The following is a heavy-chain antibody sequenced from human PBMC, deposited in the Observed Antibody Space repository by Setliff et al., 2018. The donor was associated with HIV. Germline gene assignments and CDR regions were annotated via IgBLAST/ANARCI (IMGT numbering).Heavy chain of an antibody. V-gene: IGHV1-69*06. Sequence: SVKVSCKASGYTFTSYTMNWVRQAPGQGLEWMGGIIPFFRTTNYAQKFQGRVTVTADISTSTAYMELRSLRSDDTAVYYCARFDHASIDYWGQGTLVTVSS. D-gene: IGHD2-2*01. CDR1: GYTFTSYT. CDR3: ARFDHASIDY. J-gene: IGHJ4*02. CDR2: IIPFFRTT.